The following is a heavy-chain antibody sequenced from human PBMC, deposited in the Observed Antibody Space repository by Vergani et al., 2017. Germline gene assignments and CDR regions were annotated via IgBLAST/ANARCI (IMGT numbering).Heavy chain of an antibody. Sequence: QVQLQQWGAGLLKPSETLSLTCAVYGGSFSGYYWSWIRQPPGKGLEWIGEINHSGSTNYNPSLKSRVTISVDTSKNQFSLKLSSVTAADTAVYYCVRGVEMATKPRHDYWGQGTLVTVSS. D-gene: IGHD5-24*01. J-gene: IGHJ4*02. CDR3: VRGVEMATKPRHDY. CDR2: INHSGST. V-gene: IGHV4-34*01. CDR1: GGSFSGYY.